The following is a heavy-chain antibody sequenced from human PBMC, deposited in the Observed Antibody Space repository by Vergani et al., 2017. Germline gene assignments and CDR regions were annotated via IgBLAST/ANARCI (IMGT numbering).Heavy chain of an antibody. V-gene: IGHV3-23*01. CDR2: ISSGGGDI. CDR1: GFSFTTCA. D-gene: IGHD3-10*01. Sequence: EVQLLESGGDLVQPGGSLRLSCAASGFSFTTCAMSWVRQAPGKGLEWVSTISSGGGDIFYADSVKGRFTISRDNSKNTLFLQMNSLKDEDTAVYYCTTAWGLYYLHGEYFQYWGRGTLVSVSS. J-gene: IGHJ1*01. CDR3: TTAWGLYYLHGEYFQY.